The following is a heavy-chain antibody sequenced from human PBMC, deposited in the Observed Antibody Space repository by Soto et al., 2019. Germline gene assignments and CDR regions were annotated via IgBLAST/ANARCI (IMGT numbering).Heavy chain of an antibody. CDR2: INHSGST. Sequence: QVQLQQWGAGLLKPSETLSLTCAVYGGSFSGYYWSWIRQPPGKGLEWIGEINHSGSTNYNPSLKSRVTISVDTSKNQFSLKLSSVTAADTAVYYCARCSQRWYYGSGSLRTDDYWGQGTLVTVSS. CDR3: ARCSQRWYYGSGSLRTDDY. D-gene: IGHD3-10*01. J-gene: IGHJ4*02. CDR1: GGSFSGYY. V-gene: IGHV4-34*01.